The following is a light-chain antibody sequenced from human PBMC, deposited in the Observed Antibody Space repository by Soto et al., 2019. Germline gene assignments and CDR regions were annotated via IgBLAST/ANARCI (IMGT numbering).Light chain of an antibody. Sequence: EIVMTQSPATLSVSPGEGATLSCRASQSVYSNLAWYQPNPGQPPRLLIDGASTRATGIPARFSGGGSGTEFTLTISSLQSEDFAAYYCQQYNNWPYTFGPGSKVEIK. CDR1: QSVYSN. CDR3: QQYNNWPYT. J-gene: IGKJ3*01. V-gene: IGKV3D-15*01. CDR2: GAS.